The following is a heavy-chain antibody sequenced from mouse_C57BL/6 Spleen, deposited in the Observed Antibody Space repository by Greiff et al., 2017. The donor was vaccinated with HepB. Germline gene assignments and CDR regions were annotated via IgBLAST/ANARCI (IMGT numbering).Heavy chain of an antibody. CDR1: GYTFTSYW. J-gene: IGHJ2*01. D-gene: IGHD2-5*01. V-gene: IGHV1-55*01. CDR2: IYPGSGST. Sequence: VQLQQPGAELVKPGASVKMSCKASGYTFTSYWITWVKQRPGQGLEWIGDIYPGSGSTNYNEKFKSKATLTVATSSSTAYMQLSSLTSEDSAVYYCARGGYYSNRYYFDYWGQGTTLTVSS. CDR3: ARGGYYSNRYYFDY.